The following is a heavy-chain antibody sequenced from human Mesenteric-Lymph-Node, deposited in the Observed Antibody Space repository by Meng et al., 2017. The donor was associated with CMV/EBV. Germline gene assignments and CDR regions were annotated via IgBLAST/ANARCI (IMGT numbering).Heavy chain of an antibody. CDR2: IYYSGST. Sequence: YGGSISSVDYSWSWIRQPPGKGLEWIGYIYYSGSTYYNPSLKSRVTISVDTSKNQFSLKLSSVTAADTAVYYCARCIAAAGGGWFDPWGQGTLVTVSS. CDR1: GGSISSVDYS. D-gene: IGHD6-13*01. J-gene: IGHJ5*02. V-gene: IGHV4-30-4*08. CDR3: ARCIAAAGGGWFDP.